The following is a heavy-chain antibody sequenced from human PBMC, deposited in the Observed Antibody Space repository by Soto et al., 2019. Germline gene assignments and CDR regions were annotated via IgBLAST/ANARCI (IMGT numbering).Heavy chain of an antibody. Sequence: QVQLQESGPGLVKPSQTLSLTCTVSGGSISGGAYYWSWIRQHPEKVLEWIGYIYYSGTTYYNPSLESRLTISVDTSKNQFSLKLSSVTVADTAVYYCARDSTGYGSVDYWGQGTLVTVSS. CDR2: IYYSGTT. CDR3: ARDSTGYGSVDY. CDR1: GGSISGGAYY. J-gene: IGHJ4*02. D-gene: IGHD3-10*01. V-gene: IGHV4-31*03.